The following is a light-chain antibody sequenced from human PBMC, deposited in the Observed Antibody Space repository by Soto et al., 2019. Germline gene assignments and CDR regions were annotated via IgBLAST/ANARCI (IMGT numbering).Light chain of an antibody. Sequence: QSALTQPPTASGIPGQRVTISCSGSSSNIGTKTVNWYQQLPGTAPKLLIYSNNQRPSGVPDRFSGSKSGTSASLAISGLQSEDEADYYCAAWDNSLSGVVFGGGTKVTVL. CDR3: AAWDNSLSGVV. V-gene: IGLV1-44*01. CDR2: SNN. J-gene: IGLJ2*01. CDR1: SSNIGTKT.